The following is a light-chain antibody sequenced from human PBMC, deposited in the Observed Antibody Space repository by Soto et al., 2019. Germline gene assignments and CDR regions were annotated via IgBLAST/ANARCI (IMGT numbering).Light chain of an antibody. CDR2: EVT. CDR3: LSYTTSSSYV. V-gene: IGLV2-14*01. J-gene: IGLJ1*01. CDR1: SSDVGAYNR. Sequence: QSVLTQPASVSGSPGQSITISCTGSSSDVGAYNRVSWYQQRSGKAPKLMVYEVTHRPSGVSNRFSGSKSGNTASLTIPGLQAEDEADYYCLSYTTSSSYVFGTGTKLTVL.